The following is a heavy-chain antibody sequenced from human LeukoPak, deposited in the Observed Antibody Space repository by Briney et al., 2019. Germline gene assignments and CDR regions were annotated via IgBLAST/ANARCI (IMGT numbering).Heavy chain of an antibody. CDR1: GGSISSYY. J-gene: IGHJ4*02. CDR3: AGRALVPPRESDY. CDR2: IYYSGST. D-gene: IGHD2-8*02. V-gene: IGHV4-59*01. Sequence: SGTLSLTCTVSGGSISSYYWSWSRQPPGKGLEWIGYIYYSGSTNYNPSLKSRVTISVDTSKNQFSLKLSSVTAADTAVYYCAGRALVPPRESDYWGQGTLVTVSS.